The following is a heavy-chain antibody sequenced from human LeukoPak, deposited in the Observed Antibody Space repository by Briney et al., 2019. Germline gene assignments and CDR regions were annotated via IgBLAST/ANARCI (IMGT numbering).Heavy chain of an antibody. J-gene: IGHJ4*02. D-gene: IGHD3-22*01. CDR1: GLTFTNYA. CDR2: IYSGGST. V-gene: IGHV3-66*02. CDR3: ARDRSSGYYWFDY. Sequence: PGGSLRLSCAASGLTFTNYAMSWVRQAPGKGLEWVSVIYSGGSTYYADSVKGRFTISRDNSKNTLYLQMNSLRADDTAVYYCARDRSSGYYWFDYWGQGTLVTVSS.